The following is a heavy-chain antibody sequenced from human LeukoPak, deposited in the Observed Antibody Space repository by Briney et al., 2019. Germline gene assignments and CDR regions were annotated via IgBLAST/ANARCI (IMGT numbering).Heavy chain of an antibody. D-gene: IGHD4-17*01. Sequence: GGSLRLSCAGSGFSISNYAMIWVRQAPGKGLEWVSVITGSGSNRFYAGSVKGRFTISRDNSRNTLYLQMDSLRGDDTAVYYCAKDPNGDYIGAFDFQRWGQGTQVTVSS. J-gene: IGHJ1*01. V-gene: IGHV3-23*01. CDR2: ITGSGSNR. CDR3: AKDPNGDYIGAFDFQR. CDR1: GFSISNYA.